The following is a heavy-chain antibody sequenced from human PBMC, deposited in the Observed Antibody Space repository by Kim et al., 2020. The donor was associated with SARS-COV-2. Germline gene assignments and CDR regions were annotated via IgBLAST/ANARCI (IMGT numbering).Heavy chain of an antibody. J-gene: IGHJ3*02. CDR1: GCSISSYY. Sequence: SETLSLTCTVSGCSISSYYWSWIRQPPGKGLEWIGYIYYSGSTNYNPSFKSRVTISVDTSKNQFSLMLSSVTAADTAVYYCARDPEPGAAFDIWGQGTMVTVSS. V-gene: IGHV4-59*13. CDR2: IYYSGST. CDR3: ARDPEPGAAFDI. D-gene: IGHD1-1*01.